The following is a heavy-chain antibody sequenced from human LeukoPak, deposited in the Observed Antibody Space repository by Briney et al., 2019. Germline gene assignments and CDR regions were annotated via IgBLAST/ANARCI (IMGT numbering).Heavy chain of an antibody. J-gene: IGHJ6*02. V-gene: IGHV3-23*01. CDR1: GFTFSSYA. D-gene: IGHD4-17*01. Sequence: PGGSLRLSCAASGFTFSSYAMRWVRQAPGKGLEWVSAISGGGGSKYYADSVKGRFTISRDNSKNTLYLQMNSLRAEDTAVYYCAKGYDYGDPGTYYYYGIDVWGQGTTVTVSS. CDR2: ISGGGGSK. CDR3: AKGYDYGDPGTYYYYGIDV.